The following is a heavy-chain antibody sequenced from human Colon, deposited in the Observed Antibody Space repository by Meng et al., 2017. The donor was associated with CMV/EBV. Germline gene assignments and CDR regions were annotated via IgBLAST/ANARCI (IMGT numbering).Heavy chain of an antibody. J-gene: IGHJ4*02. CDR3: ATDHLWGMPN. D-gene: IGHD3-3*02. V-gene: IGHV3-30*02. CDR1: GFIFSHYS. CDR2: IRFDGSQQ. Sequence: QVQLGGSGGGVGPPGGSLRLSCVTSGFIFSHYSMQWVRQSPGKGLEWVAHIRFDGSQQFYVQSVKGRFTVSRHDPKNTLYLQMNDLRPEDTGVYYCATDHLWGMPNWGRGTLVTVSS.